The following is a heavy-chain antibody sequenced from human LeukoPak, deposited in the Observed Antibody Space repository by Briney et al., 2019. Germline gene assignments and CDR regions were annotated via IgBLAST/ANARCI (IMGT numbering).Heavy chain of an antibody. CDR1: GYTFTNYD. Sequence: ASVKVSCKASGYTFTNYDINWARQAPGQGLEWMGWINPNSGATNYAQKFQGRVTMTRDTSISTAYMELTRLISDDTAVYYCARGEVATIPHFDYWGQGTLVTVSS. V-gene: IGHV1-2*02. J-gene: IGHJ4*02. D-gene: IGHD5-12*01. CDR2: INPNSGAT. CDR3: ARGEVATIPHFDY.